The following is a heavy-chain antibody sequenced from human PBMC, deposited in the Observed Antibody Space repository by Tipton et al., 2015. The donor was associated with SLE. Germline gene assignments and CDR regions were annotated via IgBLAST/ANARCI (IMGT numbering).Heavy chain of an antibody. V-gene: IGHV4-59*01. Sequence: TLSLTCAVYGGSFSGYYWSWIRQPPGKGLEWIGYIYYSGSTNYNPSLKSRVTISVDTSKNQFSLKLSSVTAADTAVYYCASGLSFDYWGQGTLVTVSS. J-gene: IGHJ4*02. D-gene: IGHD3/OR15-3a*01. CDR2: IYYSGST. CDR3: ASGLSFDY. CDR1: GGSFSGYY.